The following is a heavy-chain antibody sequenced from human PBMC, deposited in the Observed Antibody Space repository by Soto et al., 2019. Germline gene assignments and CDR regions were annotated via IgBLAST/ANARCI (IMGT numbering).Heavy chain of an antibody. D-gene: IGHD4-4*01. CDR2: ISYDGSNK. CDR1: GFTFSSYA. V-gene: IGHV3-30-3*01. Sequence: PGGSLRLSCAASGFTFSSYAMHWVRQAPGKGLEWVAVISYDGSNKYYADSVKGRFTISRDNSKNTLYLQMNSLRAEDTAVYYCARDASTVTTGSTEYYFEYWGQGTRVNVAS. J-gene: IGHJ4*02. CDR3: ARDASTVTTGSTEYYFEY.